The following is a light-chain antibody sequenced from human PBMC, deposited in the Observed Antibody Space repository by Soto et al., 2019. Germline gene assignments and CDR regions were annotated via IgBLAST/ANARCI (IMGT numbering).Light chain of an antibody. CDR3: HQYGSSPFT. Sequence: IVMTQSPATLSVSPGERATLSCRASQSVSSNLAWYQQKPGQAPRLLIYGASTRATGIPDRFSGSGSGTEFTLTISRLEPEDFAVYYCHQYGSSPFTFGGGTKVDIK. V-gene: IGKV3-15*01. J-gene: IGKJ4*01. CDR2: GAS. CDR1: QSVSSN.